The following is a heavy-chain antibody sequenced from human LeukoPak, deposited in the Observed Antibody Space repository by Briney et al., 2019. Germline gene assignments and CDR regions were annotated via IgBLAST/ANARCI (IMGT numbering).Heavy chain of an antibody. J-gene: IGHJ4*02. V-gene: IGHV3-66*01. CDR2: IYSGGST. Sequence: GGSLRLSCAASGFTVSSNYMSWVRQAPGKGLEWVSVIYSGGSTYYADSVKGRFTISRDNAKNSLYLQMNSLRAEDTAVYYCARDSSGWYYFDYWGQGTLVTVSS. CDR1: GFTVSSNY. D-gene: IGHD6-19*01. CDR3: ARDSSGWYYFDY.